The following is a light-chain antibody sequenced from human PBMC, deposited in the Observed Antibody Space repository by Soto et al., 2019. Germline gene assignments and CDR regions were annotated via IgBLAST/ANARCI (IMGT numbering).Light chain of an antibody. CDR1: QSVSSSY. J-gene: IGKJ1*01. CDR2: GAS. V-gene: IGKV3-20*01. CDR3: QQYGSSLVT. Sequence: EIVLTQSPGTLSLSPGERATLSCRASQSVSSSYLAWYQQKPGQAPRLLIYGASSRATGIPDRFSGSGFVTDFTLTIIRLEPEDFAVYYCQQYGSSLVTFGQGTKVDIK.